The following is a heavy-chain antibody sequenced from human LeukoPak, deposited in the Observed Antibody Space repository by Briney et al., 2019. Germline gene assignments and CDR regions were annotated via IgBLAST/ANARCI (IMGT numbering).Heavy chain of an antibody. CDR2: ISSSSSYI. CDR3: ARDGDADY. V-gene: IGHV3-21*06. J-gene: IGHJ4*02. D-gene: IGHD5-24*01. Sequence: PGGSLRLSCAASGFTFSSYSMNWVRQAPGKGLEWVSSISSSSSYIYYADSVKGRFTISRDDAKNSVYLQMDSLRDEDTAVYYCARDGDADYWGPGTLVIVSS. CDR1: GFTFSSYS.